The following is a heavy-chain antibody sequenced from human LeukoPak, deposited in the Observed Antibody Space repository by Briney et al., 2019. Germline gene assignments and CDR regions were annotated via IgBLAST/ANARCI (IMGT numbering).Heavy chain of an antibody. CDR1: GGSFSGYY. CDR2: INHSGST. D-gene: IGHD7-27*01. Sequence: SETLSLTCAVYGGSFSGYYWSWIRQPPGKGLEWIGEINHSGSTNYNPSLKSRVTISVDTSKNQFSLKLSSVTAADTAVYYCARVSHWGRGGFDPWGQGTLVTVSS. V-gene: IGHV4-34*01. J-gene: IGHJ5*02. CDR3: ARVSHWGRGGFDP.